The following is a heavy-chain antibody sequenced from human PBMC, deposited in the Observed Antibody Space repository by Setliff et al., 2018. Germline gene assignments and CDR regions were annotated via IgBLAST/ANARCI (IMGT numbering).Heavy chain of an antibody. Sequence: SETLSLTCTVSGGSVSSGSYYWSWIRQPPGKGLEWIGYIYYSGSTNYNPSLKSRVTISVDTSKNQFSLKLSSVTAADTAVYYCARVGTAMVTGVDYWGQGTLVTVSS. J-gene: IGHJ4*02. CDR1: GGSVSSGSYY. CDR3: ARVGTAMVTGVDY. CDR2: IYYSGST. D-gene: IGHD5-18*01. V-gene: IGHV4-61*01.